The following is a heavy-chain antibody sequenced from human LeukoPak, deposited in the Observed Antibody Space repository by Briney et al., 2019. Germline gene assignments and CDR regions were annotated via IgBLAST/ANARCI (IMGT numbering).Heavy chain of an antibody. CDR1: GFTFSNYA. Sequence: GGSLRLSCAASGFTFSNYAMHWVRQAPGKGLEWVTVIWYDGSNNYYADSVMGRFTIPRDNSRNTLYLQMNSLRAEDTAAYYCAREAQGFDYWGQGTLVTVSS. CDR3: AREAQGFDY. J-gene: IGHJ4*02. V-gene: IGHV3-33*01. CDR2: IWYDGSNN.